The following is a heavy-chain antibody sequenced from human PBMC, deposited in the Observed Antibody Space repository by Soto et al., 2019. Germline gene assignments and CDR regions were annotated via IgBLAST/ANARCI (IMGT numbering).Heavy chain of an antibody. Sequence: SGKVPCKASGYTFTSYGISCVRQAPGQGLEWMGWISAYNGNTNYAQKLQGRVTMTTDTSTSTAYMELRSLRSDDTAVYYCARGLPRIAARPGWFDPWGQGTLVTVSS. V-gene: IGHV1-18*01. J-gene: IGHJ5*02. CDR1: GYTFTSYG. CDR2: ISAYNGNT. D-gene: IGHD6-6*01. CDR3: ARGLPRIAARPGWFDP.